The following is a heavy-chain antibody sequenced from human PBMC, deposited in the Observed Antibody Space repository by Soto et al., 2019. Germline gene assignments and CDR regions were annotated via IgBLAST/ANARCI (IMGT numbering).Heavy chain of an antibody. J-gene: IGHJ4*02. Sequence: EVQLVESGGGLVQPGRSLRLSCAASGFTFDDYAMHWVRQAPGKGLEWVSGISWNSGSIGYADSVQGRFTISRDNAKNSLYLQMNSLRAEDTALYYCAKDINLGGDYAFDYWGQGTLVTVSS. CDR1: GFTFDDYA. CDR3: AKDINLGGDYAFDY. V-gene: IGHV3-9*01. D-gene: IGHD4-17*01. CDR2: ISWNSGSI.